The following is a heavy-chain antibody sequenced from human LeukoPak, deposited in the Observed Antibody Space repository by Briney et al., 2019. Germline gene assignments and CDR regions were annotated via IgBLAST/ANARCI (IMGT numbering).Heavy chain of an antibody. Sequence: GLXXXVLIYTSGSTNYNPSLKSRVTMSVDTSKNQFSLKLSSVTAADTAVYYCARSRTYSGSYYLDYWGQGTLVTVSS. CDR2: IYTSGST. CDR3: ARSRTYSGSYYLDY. V-gene: IGHV4-4*07. J-gene: IGHJ4*02. D-gene: IGHD1-26*01.